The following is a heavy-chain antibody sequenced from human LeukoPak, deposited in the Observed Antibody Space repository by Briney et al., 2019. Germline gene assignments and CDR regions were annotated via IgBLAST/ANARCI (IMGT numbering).Heavy chain of an antibody. CDR1: GFTFDDYG. CDR3: WRVVLRVVTMFRNDAFDI. CDR2: INWNGGST. J-gene: IGHJ3*02. Sequence: GGSLRLSCAASGFTFDDYGMSWVRQAPGKGLEWVSGINWNGGSTGYADSVKGRFTISRDNAKNSLYLQMNSLRAEDTALYYYWRVVLRVVTMFRNDAFDIWGQGTTVTVSS. V-gene: IGHV3-20*04. D-gene: IGHD2-21*02.